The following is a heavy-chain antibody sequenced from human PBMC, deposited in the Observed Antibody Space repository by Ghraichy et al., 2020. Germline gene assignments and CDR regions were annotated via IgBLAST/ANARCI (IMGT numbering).Heavy chain of an antibody. J-gene: IGHJ5*02. CDR1: GGSISSSSYY. D-gene: IGHD5-24*01. CDR2: IYYSGST. Sequence: SETLSLTCTVSGGSISSSSYYWGWIRQPPGKGLEWIGSIYYSGSTYYNPSLKSRVTISVDTSKNQFSLKLSSVTAAATAVYYCARHEVKRCRLKFPNWFDPWGQGTLVTVSS. CDR3: ARHEVKRCRLKFPNWFDP. V-gene: IGHV4-39*01.